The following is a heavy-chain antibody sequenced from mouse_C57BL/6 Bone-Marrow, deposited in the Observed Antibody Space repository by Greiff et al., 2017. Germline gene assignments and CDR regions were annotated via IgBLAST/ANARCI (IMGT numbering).Heavy chain of an antibody. J-gene: IGHJ1*03. Sequence: EVQLVESGPGLAKPSQTLSLTCSVTGYSITSDYWNWIRKFPGNKLEYMGYISYSGSTYYTPSLKSRISITRYPSKNQYYLQLNSVTTEDTATYYCSRDYYYGSSCGFDVWGTGTTVTVSS. CDR2: ISYSGST. V-gene: IGHV3-8*01. CDR1: GYSITSDY. D-gene: IGHD1-1*01. CDR3: SRDYYYGSSCGFDV.